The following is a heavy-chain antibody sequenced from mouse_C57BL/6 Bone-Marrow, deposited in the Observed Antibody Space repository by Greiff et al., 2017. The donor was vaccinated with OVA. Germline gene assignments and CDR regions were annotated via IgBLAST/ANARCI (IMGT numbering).Heavy chain of an antibody. J-gene: IGHJ2*01. CDR1: GFTFTNYY. V-gene: IGHV7-3*01. CDR2: IRNKPNGSTT. D-gene: IGHD1-1*01. CDR3: ARSKGRVAVDYFDY. Sequence: EVMLVESGGGLVQPGDSLSLSCAASGFTFTNYYMSWVRQPPGKALEWLAFIRNKPNGSTTEYSASVKGRFTISRDNSQSILYLQMNALRAEDSATYDCARSKGRVAVDYFDYWGQGTALTVSS.